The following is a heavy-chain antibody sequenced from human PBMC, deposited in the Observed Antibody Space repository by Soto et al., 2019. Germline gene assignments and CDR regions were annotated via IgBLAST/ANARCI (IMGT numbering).Heavy chain of an antibody. CDR3: TTPSGDYGSRYYYGMDV. CDR1: GFTFGDDA. V-gene: IGHV3-49*03. D-gene: IGHD3-10*01. J-gene: IGHJ6*02. CDR2: IRSKAYGGTT. Sequence: GGSLRLSCTASGFTFGDDAMSWFRQAPGKGLEWVGFIRSKAYGGTTEYAASVKGRFTISRDDSKSIAYLQMNSLKTEDTAVYYCTTPSGDYGSRYYYGMDVWGQGTTVTVSS.